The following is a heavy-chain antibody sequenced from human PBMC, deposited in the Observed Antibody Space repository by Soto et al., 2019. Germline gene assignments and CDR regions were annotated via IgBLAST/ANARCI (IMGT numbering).Heavy chain of an antibody. CDR3: ARGDPLLWFGEKVYYGMDV. D-gene: IGHD3-10*01. Sequence: QVQLQESGPGLVKPSETLSLTCTVSGGSIXXXXXXXXRQPXGKXXXXXXXIYYSGSTNYNPSLTSRVTISVDTAKNQFSLXLSSVTAAXXXVYXCARGDPLLWFGEKVYYGMDVWGQGTTVTVSS. CDR2: IYYSGST. J-gene: IGHJ6*02. CDR1: GGSIXXXX. V-gene: IGHV4-59*01.